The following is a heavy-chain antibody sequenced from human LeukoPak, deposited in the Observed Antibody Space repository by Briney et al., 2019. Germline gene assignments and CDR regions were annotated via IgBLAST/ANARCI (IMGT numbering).Heavy chain of an antibody. D-gene: IGHD4-17*01. Sequence: SETLSLTCTVSGGSISSSSYYWGWIRQPPGKGLEWIGSIYYSGSTYYNPSLKSRVTISVDTSKNKFSLKLSSVTAADTAVYYCAGTSDYGDYVGYWGQGTLVTVSS. J-gene: IGHJ4*02. CDR2: IYYSGST. V-gene: IGHV4-39*01. CDR3: AGTSDYGDYVGY. CDR1: GGSISSSSYY.